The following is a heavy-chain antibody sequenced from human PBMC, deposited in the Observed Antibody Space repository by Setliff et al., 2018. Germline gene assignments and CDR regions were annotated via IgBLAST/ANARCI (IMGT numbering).Heavy chain of an antibody. Sequence: PSETLSLTCTVSGGSISSGGYYWSWIRQHPGKGLEWIGYIYYSGSTYYNPSLKSRVTISVDTSKNQFSLKLSSVTAADTAVYYCARDLYSSSSGGFYYYYYYMDVWGKGTTVTVSS. V-gene: IGHV4-31*03. J-gene: IGHJ6*03. CDR3: ARDLYSSSSGGFYYYYYYMDV. CDR1: GGSISSGGYY. D-gene: IGHD6-6*01. CDR2: IYYSGST.